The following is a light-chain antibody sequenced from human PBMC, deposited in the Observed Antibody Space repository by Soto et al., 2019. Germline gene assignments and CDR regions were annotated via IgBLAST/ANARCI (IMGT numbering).Light chain of an antibody. CDR1: QSISSW. Sequence: DIQITQSPSTLSASVGDRVTIACRASQSISSWLAWYQQKPGKAPKLLIYAASTLQSGVPSRFSGSGSGTDFTLTISSLQPEDVATYYCQNYNSAPLTFGGGTKVDIK. CDR3: QNYNSAPLT. J-gene: IGKJ4*01. CDR2: AAS. V-gene: IGKV1-5*01.